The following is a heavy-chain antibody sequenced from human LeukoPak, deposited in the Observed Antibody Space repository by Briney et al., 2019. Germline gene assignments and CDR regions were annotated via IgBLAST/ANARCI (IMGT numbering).Heavy chain of an antibody. CDR3: ARDEWGDAFDI. Sequence: PGGSLRLSCAASGFTFSSYSMNWVRQAPGKGLEWVSSISSSSSYIHSADSVRDRFTISRDNAKNSLFLQMNSLRAEDTAVYYCARDEWGDAFDIWGQGTMVTVFS. CDR1: GFTFSSYS. CDR2: ISSSSSYI. V-gene: IGHV3-21*01. D-gene: IGHD1-26*01. J-gene: IGHJ3*02.